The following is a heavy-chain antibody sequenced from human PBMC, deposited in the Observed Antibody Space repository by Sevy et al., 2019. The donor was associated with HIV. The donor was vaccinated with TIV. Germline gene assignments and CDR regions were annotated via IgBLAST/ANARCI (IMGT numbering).Heavy chain of an antibody. Sequence: GGSLRLSCAASGFTFSRYWMSWVRQAPGKGLEWVGNVKEDGSEKYYGDSVKGRFTISRDNAKNSLFLQMKSLRAEDTAVYYCARDPHEIMLSGSYYLYWGQGTRVTVSS. CDR2: VKEDGSEK. V-gene: IGHV3-7*01. CDR1: GFTFSRYW. D-gene: IGHD1-26*01. CDR3: ARDPHEIMLSGSYYLY. J-gene: IGHJ4*02.